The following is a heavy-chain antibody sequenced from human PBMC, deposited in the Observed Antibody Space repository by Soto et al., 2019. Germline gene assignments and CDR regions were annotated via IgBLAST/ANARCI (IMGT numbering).Heavy chain of an antibody. Sequence: EVQLVESGGGSVQPGGSLRLSCAASGFTFRSYWMHWVRQAPGKGLVWVSHINSDGSSTNYADSVKGRFTISRDNAKNTLYLQMNSLRTEDTAVYYCARDETQTFRSFVHYYGVDVWGQGTTVTVSS. CDR2: INSDGSST. J-gene: IGHJ6*02. CDR1: GFTFRSYW. V-gene: IGHV3-74*01. CDR3: ARDETQTFRSFVHYYGVDV. D-gene: IGHD3-10*01.